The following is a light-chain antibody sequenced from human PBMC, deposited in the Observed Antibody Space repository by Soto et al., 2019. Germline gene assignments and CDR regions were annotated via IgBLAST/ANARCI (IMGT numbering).Light chain of an antibody. CDR2: KAS. CDR3: QQYNSYSPMYT. CDR1: QSISSW. J-gene: IGKJ2*01. Sequence: DIQMTQSPSTLSASVGDRVTITCRASQSISSWLAWYQQKPGKVPKLLIYKASSLESGVPSRFSGSGSGTEFTLTISSLQPDDFATYYCQQYNSYSPMYTFGLGSKLEIK. V-gene: IGKV1-5*03.